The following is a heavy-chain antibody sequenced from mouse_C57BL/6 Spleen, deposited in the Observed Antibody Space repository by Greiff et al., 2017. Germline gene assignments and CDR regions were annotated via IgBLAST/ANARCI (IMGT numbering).Heavy chain of an antibody. Sequence: EVQLQQSGPGLVKPSQSLSLTCSVTGYSITSGYYWNWIRQFPGNKLEWMGYISYDGSNNYNPSLKNRISITRDTSKNQFFLKLNSVTTEDTATYYCARGTMVTTYFDYWGQGTTLTVSS. V-gene: IGHV3-6*01. CDR3: ARGTMVTTYFDY. CDR1: GYSITSGYY. J-gene: IGHJ2*01. CDR2: ISYDGSN. D-gene: IGHD2-2*01.